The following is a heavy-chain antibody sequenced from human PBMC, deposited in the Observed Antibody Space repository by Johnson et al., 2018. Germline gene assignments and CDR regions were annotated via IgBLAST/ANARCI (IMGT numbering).Heavy chain of an antibody. CDR1: GFDLSDFG. Sequence: QVQLVQSGGGVIQPGRSLRVSCAAFGFDLSDFGMHWLRQAPGKGPEWLALIWFDGTNQHYADSVKGRFTVSRDSSKNTVFLQMSSLSPEDTAVYYCAREEHDSTGYYPEYFQYWGQGTLVTVCS. J-gene: IGHJ1*01. CDR2: IWFDGTNQ. V-gene: IGHV3-33*01. D-gene: IGHD3-22*01. CDR3: AREEHDSTGYYPEYFQY.